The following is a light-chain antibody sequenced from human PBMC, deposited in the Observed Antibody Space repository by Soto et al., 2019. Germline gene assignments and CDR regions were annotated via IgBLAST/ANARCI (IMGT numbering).Light chain of an antibody. J-gene: IGKJ4*01. V-gene: IGKV4-1*01. CDR2: WAS. Sequence: DIVMTQSPDSLAVSLGERATINCKSSRSILYSSNNENFLAWYQQKPGQSPKLLIYWASTRESGVPDRFSGSASGTDFTLTISSLQAEDVAVYYCQQYYSTPLTFGGGTKVDIK. CDR1: RSILYSSNNENF. CDR3: QQYYSTPLT.